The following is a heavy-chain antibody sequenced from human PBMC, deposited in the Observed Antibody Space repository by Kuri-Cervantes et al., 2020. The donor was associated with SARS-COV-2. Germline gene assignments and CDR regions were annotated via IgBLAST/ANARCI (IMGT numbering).Heavy chain of an antibody. CDR2: IYPYDSDI. D-gene: IGHD2-2*01. Sequence: GESLKISCKTSGFSFSSYWIAWVRQMPGKGLEWMGFIYPYDSDIRYSPSFQGQVTISDDKAISTDYLQWSSLKASDTAMYYCARVIPATLGGGYFDYWGQGTLVTVSS. J-gene: IGHJ4*02. CDR1: GFSFSSYW. CDR3: ARVIPATLGGGYFDY. V-gene: IGHV5-51*01.